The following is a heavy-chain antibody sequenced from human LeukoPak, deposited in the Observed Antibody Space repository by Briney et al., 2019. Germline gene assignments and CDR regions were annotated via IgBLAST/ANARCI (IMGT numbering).Heavy chain of an antibody. CDR1: GYTFTSYG. CDR2: ISAYNGNT. V-gene: IGHV1-18*01. J-gene: IGHJ4*02. D-gene: IGHD3-22*01. Sequence: ASVKVSCKASGYTFTSYGISWVRQAPGQGLEWMGWISAYNGNTNYAQKLQGRVTMTTDTSTSTAYMELRSLRSDDTAVYYCARDDPGITMIVLDYWGQGSLVTVSS. CDR3: ARDDPGITMIVLDY.